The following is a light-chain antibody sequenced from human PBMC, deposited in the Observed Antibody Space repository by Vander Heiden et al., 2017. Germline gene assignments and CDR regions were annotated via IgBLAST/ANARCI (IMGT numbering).Light chain of an antibody. CDR2: AAS. CDR1: QSISSY. CDR3: QRCYTTPVT. Sequence: DIQMTQSPSSLSASVGDRVTITCRASQSISSYLNWYQQKPGKAPKLLIYAASSLQSGVPSRFSGSGSATDFTLTISSLPPEDFTTYYCQRCYTTPVTFGQGTKLEIK. J-gene: IGKJ2*01. V-gene: IGKV1-39*01.